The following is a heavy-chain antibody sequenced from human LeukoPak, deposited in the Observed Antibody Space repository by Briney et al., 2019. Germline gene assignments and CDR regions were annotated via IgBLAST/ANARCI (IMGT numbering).Heavy chain of an antibody. CDR3: ARGSSGWYGY. CDR2: INPSGGST. D-gene: IGHD6-19*01. Sequence: ASVKVSCKASGYTFTSYYMHWVRQAPGQGLEWMGIINPSGGSTSYAQKLQGRVTMTTDTSTSTAYMELRSLRSDDTAVYYCARGSSGWYGYWGQGTLVTVSS. J-gene: IGHJ4*02. CDR1: GYTFTSYY. V-gene: IGHV1-46*01.